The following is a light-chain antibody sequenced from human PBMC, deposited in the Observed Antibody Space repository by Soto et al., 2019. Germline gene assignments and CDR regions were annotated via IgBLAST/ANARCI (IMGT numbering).Light chain of an antibody. J-gene: IGLJ3*02. Sequence: QSALTQPASVSGSPGQSITISCTGTSSDVGNYDLVSWYQQHPGKAPKLIIYEVNKRPSGVSNRFAGSKSGNTASLTTSGLHAEDDTDYYCCSYAGDSTGVFAGGTKLTVL. CDR2: EVN. V-gene: IGLV2-23*02. CDR1: SSDVGNYDL. CDR3: CSYAGDSTGV.